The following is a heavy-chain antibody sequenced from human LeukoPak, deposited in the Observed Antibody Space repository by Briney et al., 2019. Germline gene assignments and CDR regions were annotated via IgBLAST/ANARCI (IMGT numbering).Heavy chain of an antibody. CDR3: AKGPYSSGYSNYFDY. V-gene: IGHV3-48*01. D-gene: IGHD3-22*01. J-gene: IGHJ4*02. Sequence: GGSLRLSCAASGFTFSSYSMNWVRQAPGKGLEWVSYISSSSSTIYYADSVKGRFTISRDNAKNSLYLQMNSLRAEDTAVYYCAKGPYSSGYSNYFDYWGQGTLVAVSS. CDR2: ISSSSSTI. CDR1: GFTFSSYS.